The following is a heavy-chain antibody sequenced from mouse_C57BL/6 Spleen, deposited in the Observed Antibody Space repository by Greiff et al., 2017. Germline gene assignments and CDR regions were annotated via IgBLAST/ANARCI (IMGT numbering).Heavy chain of an antibody. D-gene: IGHD2-4*01. Sequence: QVQLKESGAELVKPGASVKISCKASGYAFSSYWMNWVKQRPGKGLEWIGQIYPGDGDTNYNGKFKGKATLTADKSSSTAYMQLSSLTSEDSAVYFCARTDYGHFDYWGQGTTLTVSS. CDR2: IYPGDGDT. CDR1: GYAFSSYW. CDR3: ARTDYGHFDY. V-gene: IGHV1-80*01. J-gene: IGHJ2*01.